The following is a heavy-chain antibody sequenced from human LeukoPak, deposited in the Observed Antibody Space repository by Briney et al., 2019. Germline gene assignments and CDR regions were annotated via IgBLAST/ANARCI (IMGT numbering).Heavy chain of an antibody. J-gene: IGHJ4*02. Sequence: PSETLSLTCTVSGGSISSYYWSWIRQPPGKGLEWIGYIYYSGSTNYNPSLKSRVTISVDTSKNQFSLKLSSVTAADTAVYYCASAYYDFWSGYKTLDYWGQGTLVTVSS. V-gene: IGHV4-59*12. CDR3: ASAYYDFWSGYKTLDY. CDR2: IYYSGST. CDR1: GGSISSYY. D-gene: IGHD3-3*01.